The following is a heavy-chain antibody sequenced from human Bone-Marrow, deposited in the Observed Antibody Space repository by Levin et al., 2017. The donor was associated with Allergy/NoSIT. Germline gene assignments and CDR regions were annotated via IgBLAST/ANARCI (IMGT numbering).Heavy chain of an antibody. J-gene: IGHJ4*02. D-gene: IGHD3-22*01. Sequence: GASVKVSCKASGYTFSSYYIHWVRQAPGQGLEWMGLINPSGDTTNYAQRFQGRVTMTRDTSTSTVFMELSSLRSEDTAVYYCARDAYDSSNKGGFDYWGQGSLVTVSA. CDR2: INPSGDTT. CDR3: ARDAYDSSNKGGFDY. V-gene: IGHV1-46*01. CDR1: GYTFSSYY.